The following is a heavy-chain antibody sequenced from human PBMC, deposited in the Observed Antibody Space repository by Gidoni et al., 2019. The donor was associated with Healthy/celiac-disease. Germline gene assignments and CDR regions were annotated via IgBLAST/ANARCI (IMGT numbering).Heavy chain of an antibody. Sequence: EVQLVESAGGLVQPGGSLRLSCAASGFTVSSNYLSWVRQAPGTGLEWVSVIYSCGSTYYADSVKGRFTISRDNSKNTLYLQMNSLRAEDTAVYYCARARHKGYDSPFDSWGQGTLVTVSS. D-gene: IGHD5-12*01. CDR2: IYSCGST. J-gene: IGHJ4*02. V-gene: IGHV3-66*01. CDR1: GFTVSSNY. CDR3: ARARHKGYDSPFDS.